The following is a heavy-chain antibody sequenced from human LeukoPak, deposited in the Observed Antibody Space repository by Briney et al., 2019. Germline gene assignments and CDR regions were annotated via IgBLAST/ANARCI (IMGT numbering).Heavy chain of an antibody. Sequence: SGGSLRLSCAASGFTFSSYSMNWVRQAPGKGLEWVSSISSSSSYIYYADSVKGRFTISRDNAKNSLYLQMNSLRAEDTAVYYCASHQLLERRIDYWGQGTLVTVSS. CDR1: GFTFSSYS. CDR2: ISSSSSYI. D-gene: IGHD2-2*01. V-gene: IGHV3-21*01. CDR3: ASHQLLERRIDY. J-gene: IGHJ4*02.